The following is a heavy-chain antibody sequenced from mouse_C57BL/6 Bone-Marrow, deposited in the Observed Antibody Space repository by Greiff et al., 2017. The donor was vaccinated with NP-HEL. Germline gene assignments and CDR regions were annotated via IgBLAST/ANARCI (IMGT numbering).Heavy chain of an antibody. CDR3: ARGTTVVENY. CDR1: GYTFTSYW. J-gene: IGHJ2*01. V-gene: IGHV1-59*01. CDR2: IDPSDSYT. D-gene: IGHD1-1*01. Sequence: QVQLQQSGAELVRPGTSVKLSCKASGYTFTSYWMHWVKQRPGQGLEWIGVIDPSDSYTNYNQKFKGKATLTVDTSSSTAYMQLSSLTSEDSAVYYCARGTTVVENYWGQGTTLTVSS.